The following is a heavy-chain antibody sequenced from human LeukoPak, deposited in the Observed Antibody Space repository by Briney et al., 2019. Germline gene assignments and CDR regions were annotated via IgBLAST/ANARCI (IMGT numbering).Heavy chain of an antibody. V-gene: IGHV1-2*02. D-gene: IGHD5-12*01. J-gene: IGHJ4*02. CDR2: INPSSGGT. CDR3: ARVYSGYALAQPDY. Sequence: ASVKVSCKASGYTFTDYYIHWVRQAPGQGLEWMGWINPSSGGTNYAQKFQGRVTVTRVTSINTAYMELTRLTSDDTAVYYCARVYSGYALAQPDYSGEGALVTVSS. CDR1: GYTFTDYY.